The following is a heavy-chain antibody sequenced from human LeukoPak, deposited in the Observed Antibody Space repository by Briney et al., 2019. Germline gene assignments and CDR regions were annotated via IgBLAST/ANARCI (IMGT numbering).Heavy chain of an antibody. CDR1: GFTFSSYS. V-gene: IGHV3-48*04. CDR2: ISSSGNSI. CDR3: ARMVSRYFDF. Sequence: PGGSLRLSCAASGFTFSSYSRNWVRQAPGKGLEWLSYISSSGNSIFYADSVKGRFAISRDNAKNLVYLQINNLRAEDTAVYYCARMVSRYFDFWGQGILVTVSS. D-gene: IGHD2-21*01. J-gene: IGHJ4*02.